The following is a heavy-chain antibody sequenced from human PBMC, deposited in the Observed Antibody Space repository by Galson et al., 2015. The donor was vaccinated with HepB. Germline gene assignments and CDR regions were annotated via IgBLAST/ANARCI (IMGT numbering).Heavy chain of an antibody. CDR1: GFTFSSYA. J-gene: IGHJ4*02. V-gene: IGHV3-30-3*01. D-gene: IGHD4-11*01. CDR3: ARETGDYRVYYFDY. CDR2: ISYDGSNK. Sequence: SLRLSCAASGFTFSSYAMHWVRQAPGKGLEWVAVISYDGSNKYYADSVKGRFTISRDNSKNTLYLQMNSLRAEDTAVYYCARETGDYRVYYFDYWGQGTLVTVSS.